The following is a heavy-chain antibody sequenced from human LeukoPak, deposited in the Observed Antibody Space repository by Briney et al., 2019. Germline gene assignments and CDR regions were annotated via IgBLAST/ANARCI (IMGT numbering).Heavy chain of an antibody. V-gene: IGHV3-23*01. CDR2: LSGSGAGT. CDR3: AKVGRYNGSSYEGDY. CDR1: GFTFSNYA. D-gene: IGHD1-26*01. Sequence: PGGSLRLSCAASGFTFSNYAMSWVRQAPGKGLEWVSSLSGSGAGTYYADSVKGRFTISRDNSKNTLYLQMNSLRAEDTAVYYCAKVGRYNGSSYEGDYWGQGTLVTVSS. J-gene: IGHJ4*02.